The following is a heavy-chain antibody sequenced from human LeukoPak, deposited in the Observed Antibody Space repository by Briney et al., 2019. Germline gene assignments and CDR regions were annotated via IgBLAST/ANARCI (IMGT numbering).Heavy chain of an antibody. CDR2: IYYSGST. Sequence: SETLSLTCTVSGGSFGSYYTSWIRQPPGKGLEWIGYIYYSGSTNYNPSLKSRVTISVDTSKNQFSLKLSSVTAADTAVYYCARPRGNYLDAFDIWGQGTMVTVSS. CDR1: GGSFGSYY. J-gene: IGHJ3*02. D-gene: IGHD3-16*02. CDR3: ARPRGNYLDAFDI. V-gene: IGHV4-59*01.